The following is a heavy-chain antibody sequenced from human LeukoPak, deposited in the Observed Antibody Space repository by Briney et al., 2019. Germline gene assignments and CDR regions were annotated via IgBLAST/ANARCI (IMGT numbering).Heavy chain of an antibody. Sequence: SETLPLTCTVSGASISTYYLSWIRQPPGKGLEWIGYIYYRGSTNYDPSLKSRVTTSVDTSKNQFSLRLSSVTAADTAVYYCASNYYDSSGYYIDWGHGTLVTVSS. J-gene: IGHJ4*01. CDR2: IYYRGST. V-gene: IGHV4-59*08. CDR1: GASISTYY. D-gene: IGHD3-22*01. CDR3: ASNYYDSSGYYID.